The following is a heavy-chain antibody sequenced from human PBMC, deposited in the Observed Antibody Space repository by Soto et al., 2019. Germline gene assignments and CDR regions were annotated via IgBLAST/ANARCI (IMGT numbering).Heavy chain of an antibody. CDR3: ASQRMAATGYYFDY. V-gene: IGHV1-3*01. D-gene: IGHD3-9*01. J-gene: IGHJ4*02. CDR2: INAGNGNT. Sequence: QVHLVQSGAEVKKPGASVKVSCKASGYTFTSYAMHWVRQAPGQRLEWMGWINAGNGNTKYSQKFQGRVTITRDTSASTAYMELSSLRSEDTAVYYCASQRMAATGYYFDYWGQGTLVTVSS. CDR1: GYTFTSYA.